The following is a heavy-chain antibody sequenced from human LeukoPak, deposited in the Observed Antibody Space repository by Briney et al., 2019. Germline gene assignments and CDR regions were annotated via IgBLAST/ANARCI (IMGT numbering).Heavy chain of an antibody. D-gene: IGHD1-1*01. V-gene: IGHV1-2*02. CDR2: INPKYGDT. CDR1: GYTCTDYI. CDR3: ARERYVWNEVRAFDI. Sequence: GASVKVSCKASGYTCTDYIIHWVRQAPGQGLEWMGWINPKYGDTNYAQKFKGRLTITRDTSTSTAYMDLSRLRSDDTAVFYCARERYVWNEVRAFDIWGHGTLVIVSS. J-gene: IGHJ3*02.